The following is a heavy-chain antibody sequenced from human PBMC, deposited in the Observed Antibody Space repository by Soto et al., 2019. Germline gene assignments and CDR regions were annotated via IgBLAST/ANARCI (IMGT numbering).Heavy chain of an antibody. V-gene: IGHV3-30*18. CDR3: AKESDRNYDFWSGYYASNWFDP. CDR2: ISYDGSNK. CDR1: GFTFSSYG. Sequence: GGSLRLSCAASGFTFSSYGMHWVRQAPGKGLEWVAVISYDGSNKYYADSVKGRFTISRDNSKNTLYLQMNSLRAEDTAVYYCAKESDRNYDFWSGYYASNWFDPWGQGTLVTVSS. D-gene: IGHD3-3*01. J-gene: IGHJ5*02.